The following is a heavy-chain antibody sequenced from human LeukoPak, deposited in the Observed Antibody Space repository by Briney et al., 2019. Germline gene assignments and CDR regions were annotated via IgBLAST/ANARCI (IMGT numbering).Heavy chain of an antibody. D-gene: IGHD3-22*01. CDR1: GGTFISYA. CDR3: ARGTFNYYDSSGYYYLH. Sequence: SVKVSCKASGGTFISYAISWVRQAPGQGLEWMGGIIPIFGTANYAQKFQGRVTITTDESTSTAYMELSSLRSEDTAVYYCARGTFNYYDSSGYYYLHWGQGTLVTVSS. J-gene: IGHJ4*02. V-gene: IGHV1-69*05. CDR2: IIPIFGTA.